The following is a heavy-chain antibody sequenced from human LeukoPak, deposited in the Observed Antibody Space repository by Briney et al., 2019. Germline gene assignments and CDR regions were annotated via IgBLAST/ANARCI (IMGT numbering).Heavy chain of an antibody. Sequence: SETLSLTCAVYGRSFSGYYWSWIRQPPGKGLEWIGEINHSGSTNYNPSLKSRVTISVDTSKNQFSLKLSSVTAADTAVYYCARVTMVVVVPAAMFYYYMDVWGKGTTVTVSS. V-gene: IGHV4-34*01. CDR2: INHSGST. CDR1: GRSFSGYY. D-gene: IGHD2-2*01. J-gene: IGHJ6*03. CDR3: ARVTMVVVVPAAMFYYYMDV.